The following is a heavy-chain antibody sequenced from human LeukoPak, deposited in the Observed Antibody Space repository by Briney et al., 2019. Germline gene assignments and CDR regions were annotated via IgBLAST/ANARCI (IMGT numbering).Heavy chain of an antibody. J-gene: IGHJ4*02. Sequence: GGSLRLSCAASGFTFSSYDMHWVRRAPGKGLEWVTVISYDGSNKYSADSVKGRFTIPRDNSKNTLYLQMNSLRAEDTAVYYCAKEGNSGSYYFDYWGQGTLVTVSS. CDR1: GFTFSSYD. V-gene: IGHV3-30*18. CDR2: ISYDGSNK. D-gene: IGHD1-26*01. CDR3: AKEGNSGSYYFDY.